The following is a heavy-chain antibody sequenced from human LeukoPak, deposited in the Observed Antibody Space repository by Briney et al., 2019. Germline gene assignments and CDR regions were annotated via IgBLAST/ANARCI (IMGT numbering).Heavy chain of an antibody. CDR1: GFTFSSYG. CDR3: AKDKGSSRYYYYGMDV. Sequence: GGSLRLSCAASGFTFSSYGMHWVRQAPGKGLEWVAVISYDGSNKYYADSVKGRFTISRDNSKNTLYLQMNSLRAEDTAVHYCAKDKGSSRYYYYGMDVWGQGTTVTVSS. V-gene: IGHV3-30*18. D-gene: IGHD6-13*01. J-gene: IGHJ6*02. CDR2: ISYDGSNK.